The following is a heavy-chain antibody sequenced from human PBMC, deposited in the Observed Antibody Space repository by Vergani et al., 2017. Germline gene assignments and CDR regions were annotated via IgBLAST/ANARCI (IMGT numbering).Heavy chain of an antibody. CDR3: AREAVVVVPAAMYYFDY. CDR1: GGSISSGSYY. D-gene: IGHD2-2*01. V-gene: IGHV4-61*02. J-gene: IGHJ4*02. CDR2: IYTSGST. Sequence: QLQLQESGPGLVKPSETLSLTCTVSGGSISSGSYYWSWIRQPAGKGLEWIGRIYTSGSTNYNPSLKSRVTISVDTSKNQFSLKLSSVTAADTAVYYCAREAVVVVPAAMYYFDYWGQGTLVTVSS.